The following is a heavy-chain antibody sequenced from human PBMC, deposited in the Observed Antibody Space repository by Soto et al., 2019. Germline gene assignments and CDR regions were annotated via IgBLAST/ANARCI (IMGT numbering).Heavy chain of an antibody. V-gene: IGHV1-69*18. CDR3: ARCPPPPDTADPYAVDV. J-gene: IGHJ6*02. Sequence: QMQLVQSGTEVKKPGASVKVSCKASGGTFSRSGFHWVRQAPGQGLEWMGMIVPSVDTTNYAQKFQARVTISADQFTSTVYREARSLRAEDTAVYYCARCPPPPDTADPYAVDVCGQGTRVIVSS. D-gene: IGHD5-18*01. CDR2: IVPSVDTT. CDR1: GGTFSRSG.